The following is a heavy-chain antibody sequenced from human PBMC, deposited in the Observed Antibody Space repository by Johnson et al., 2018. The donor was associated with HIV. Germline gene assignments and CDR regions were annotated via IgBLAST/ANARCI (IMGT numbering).Heavy chain of an antibody. CDR3: ARGGRGHDAFDI. D-gene: IGHD3-10*01. J-gene: IGHJ3*02. V-gene: IGHV3-13*01. CDR2: IGTAGDT. Sequence: VQLVESGGGVVQPGTSLRLSCAASGFTFSNYAMGWVRQATGKGLEWVSAIGTAGDTYYPGSVKGRFTISRENAKNSLYLQMNSLGAGDTAVYYCARGGRGHDAFDIWGQGTMVTVSS. CDR1: GFTFSNYA.